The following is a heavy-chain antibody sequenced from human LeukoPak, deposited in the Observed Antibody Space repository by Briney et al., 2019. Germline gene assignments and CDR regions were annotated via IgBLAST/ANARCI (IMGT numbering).Heavy chain of an antibody. CDR2: INHSGST. CDR3: ARPRLLYGSGPILI. Sequence: SETLSLTCTVSGGSISSYYWSWIRQPPGKGLEWIGEINHSGSTNYNPSLKSRVTISVDTSKNQFSLKLSSVTAADTAVYYCARPRLLYGSGPILIWGQGTLVTVSS. V-gene: IGHV4-34*01. CDR1: GGSISSYY. D-gene: IGHD3-10*01. J-gene: IGHJ4*02.